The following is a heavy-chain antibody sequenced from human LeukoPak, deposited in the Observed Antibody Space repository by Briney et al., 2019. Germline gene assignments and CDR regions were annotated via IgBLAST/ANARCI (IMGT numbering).Heavy chain of an antibody. CDR1: GYSFTSHW. V-gene: IGHV5-51*01. J-gene: IGHJ4*02. D-gene: IGHD6-13*01. Sequence: GESLKISCKGSGYSFTSHWIGWLRQRPGKGLEWMGIVYPGDSDTRYSPSFQGQVTISADKSISTAYLQWSSLKASDTAMYYCARHDSSSWYGDWGQGSLVTVSS. CDR3: ARHDSSSWYGD. CDR2: VYPGDSDT.